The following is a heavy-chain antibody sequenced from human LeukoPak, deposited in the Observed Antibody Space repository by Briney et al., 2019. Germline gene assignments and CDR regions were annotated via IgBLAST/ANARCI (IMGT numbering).Heavy chain of an antibody. CDR3: ALLAVASDFDY. CDR1: EFPFSIYE. J-gene: IGHJ4*02. D-gene: IGHD6-19*01. V-gene: IGHV3-48*03. CDR2: IGSSGTTV. Sequence: GGSLRLSCAVSEFPFSIYEMNWVRQAPGKGLEWVSNIGSSGTTVYYADSVKGRFSISRDNAKNSLYLQMNSLRVEDTAVYYCALLAVASDFDYWGQGALVTVSS.